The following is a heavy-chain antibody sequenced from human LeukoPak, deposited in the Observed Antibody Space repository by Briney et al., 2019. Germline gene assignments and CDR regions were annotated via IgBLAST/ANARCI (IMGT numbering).Heavy chain of an antibody. J-gene: IGHJ4*02. CDR3: ARGPRYDYVWGSYRPFDY. Sequence: PSETLSLTCTVSGGSISSSSYYWGWIRQPPGKGLEWIGEINHSGSTNYNPSLKSRVTISVDTSKNQFSLKLSSVTAADTAVYYCARGPRYDYVWGSYRPFDYWGQGALVTVSS. CDR1: GGSISSSSYY. D-gene: IGHD3-16*02. CDR2: INHSGST. V-gene: IGHV4-39*07.